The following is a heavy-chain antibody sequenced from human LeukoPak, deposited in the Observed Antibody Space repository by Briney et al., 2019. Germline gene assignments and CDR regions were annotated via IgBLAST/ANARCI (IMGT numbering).Heavy chain of an antibody. CDR3: AKGLSDSSGYYYEPWDY. D-gene: IGHD3-22*01. V-gene: IGHV3-23*01. CDR2: ISGSGGST. J-gene: IGHJ4*02. Sequence: GGSLRLSCAASGFTFSSYAMSWVRQAPGKGLEWVSAISGSGGSTYYADSVKGRFTISRDNSKNTLYLQMNSLRAEDTAVYYCAKGLSDSSGYYYEPWDYWGQGTLVTVSS. CDR1: GFTFSSYA.